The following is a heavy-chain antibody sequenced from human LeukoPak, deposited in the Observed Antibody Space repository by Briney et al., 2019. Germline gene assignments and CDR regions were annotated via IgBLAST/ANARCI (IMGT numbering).Heavy chain of an antibody. V-gene: IGHV4-4*07. Sequence: SETLSLTCTVSGGSISTYYWNWIRQPAGKGLEWIGRIYTSGSTDYYTDYNPSLKSRVTMSVDTSKNQFSLKLSSVTAADTAVYYCARLLGAVIDYYFGLDVWGQGTTVTVSS. CDR2: IYTSGSTDYYT. CDR1: GGSISTYY. D-gene: IGHD3-3*01. J-gene: IGHJ6*02. CDR3: ARLLGAVIDYYFGLDV.